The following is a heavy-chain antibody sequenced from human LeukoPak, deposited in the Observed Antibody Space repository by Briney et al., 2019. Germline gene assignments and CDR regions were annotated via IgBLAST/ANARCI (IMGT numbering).Heavy chain of an antibody. CDR1: GFSFSSYG. CDR2: ISDSGDST. D-gene: IGHD2-15*01. J-gene: IGHJ4*02. Sequence: GGTLRLSCAASGFSFSSYGMSWVRQAPGKGLEWVSGISDSGDSTYYADSVKGRFTISRDNAKNSVYLQMNSLRAEDTAVYYCARYHCSGGSCYLFGFDCWGQGTLVTVSS. V-gene: IGHV3-23*01. CDR3: ARYHCSGGSCYLFGFDC.